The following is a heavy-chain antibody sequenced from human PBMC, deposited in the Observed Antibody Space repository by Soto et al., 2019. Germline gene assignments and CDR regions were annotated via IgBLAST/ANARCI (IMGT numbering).Heavy chain of an antibody. D-gene: IGHD3-9*01. J-gene: IGHJ4*02. CDR1: GGSISSYY. V-gene: IGHV4-59*01. Sequence: SETLSLTCTVSGGSISSYYWSWIRQPPGKGLEWIGYIYYSGSTNYNPSLKSRVTISVDTSKNQFSLKLSSVTAAGTAVYYCARAEAYYDILTGYYPRYYFDYWGQGTLVTVSS. CDR3: ARAEAYYDILTGYYPRYYFDY. CDR2: IYYSGST.